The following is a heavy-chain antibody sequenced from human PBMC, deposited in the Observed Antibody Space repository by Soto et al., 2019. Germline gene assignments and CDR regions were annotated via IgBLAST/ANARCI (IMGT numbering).Heavy chain of an antibody. D-gene: IGHD3-22*01. CDR3: ARVAFHYYDSSGYYVSSGMDV. CDR2: IYYSGST. V-gene: IGHV4-31*03. Sequence: TLALRCTVAGGSIRSGGYYWSWIRQHPGKVLEWIGYIYYSGSTYYNPSLKSRVTISVDTSKNQFSLKLSSVTAADTAVYYCARVAFHYYDSSGYYVSSGMDVWGQGTTVTVSS. CDR1: GGSIRSGGYY. J-gene: IGHJ6*02.